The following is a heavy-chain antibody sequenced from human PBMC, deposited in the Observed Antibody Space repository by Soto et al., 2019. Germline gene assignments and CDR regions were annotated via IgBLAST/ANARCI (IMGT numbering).Heavy chain of an antibody. CDR2: IYYSGST. V-gene: IGHV4-30-4*01. Sequence: SETLSLSCAVYGGSFSGYYWSWIRQPPGKGLEWIGYIYYSGSTYYNPSLKSRVTISVDTSKNQFSLKLSSVTAADTAVYYCARGDLIDYYYYYGMDVWGQGTTVTVSS. CDR3: ARGDLIDYYYYYGMDV. J-gene: IGHJ6*02. D-gene: IGHD3-3*01. CDR1: GGSFSGYY.